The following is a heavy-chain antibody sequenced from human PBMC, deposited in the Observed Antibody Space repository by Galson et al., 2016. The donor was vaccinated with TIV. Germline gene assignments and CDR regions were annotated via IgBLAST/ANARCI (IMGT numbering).Heavy chain of an antibody. Sequence: SETLSLTCAVSGDSISGYYWSWIRQAPGKGLECIGYIYYNGITYYSPSLKSRVTISVDTTSNQLSLKLTSVTAADTAAYYGARWNEGLDYWGRGTLVTVSS. CDR2: IYYNGIT. J-gene: IGHJ4*02. CDR3: ARWNEGLDY. CDR1: GDSISGYY. V-gene: IGHV4-59*01. D-gene: IGHD1-1*01.